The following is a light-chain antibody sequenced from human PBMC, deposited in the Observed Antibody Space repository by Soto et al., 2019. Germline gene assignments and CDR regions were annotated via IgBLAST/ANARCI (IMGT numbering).Light chain of an antibody. CDR1: QSVSSN. V-gene: IGKV3-15*01. CDR3: QQYNNWLRT. CDR2: GAS. Sequence: EIVMTQSPATLSVSPGERATLSCRASQSVSSNLAWYQQKPGQAPRLLIYGASTRATGIPARFSGSRSGTELTLTISSLQSEDFALYYCQQYNNWLRTFGQGTKVEIK. J-gene: IGKJ1*01.